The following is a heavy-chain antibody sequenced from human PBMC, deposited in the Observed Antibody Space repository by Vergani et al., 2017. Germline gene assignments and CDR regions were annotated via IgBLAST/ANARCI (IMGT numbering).Heavy chain of an antibody. J-gene: IGHJ2*01. CDR2: ISWNSGSI. D-gene: IGHD5-12*01. CDR3: ASRGYSGYVNL. CDR1: GFTFDDYA. V-gene: IGHV3-9*01. Sequence: EVQLVESGGGLVQPGRSLRLSCAASGFTFDDYAMHWVRHAPGKGLEWVSGISWNSGSIGYADSVKGRFTIARDNAKNSLYLQMNSLRAEDTAVYYCASRGYSGYVNLWGRGTLVTVSS.